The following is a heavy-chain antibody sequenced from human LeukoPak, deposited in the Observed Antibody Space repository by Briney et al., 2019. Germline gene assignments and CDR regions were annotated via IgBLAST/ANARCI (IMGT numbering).Heavy chain of an antibody. CDR2: IYYSGST. CDR3: ARQGTSGSYLTGLDV. Sequence: PSETLSLTCTVSGGSISSSSYYWGWIRQPPGKGLEWIGSIYYSGSTYYNPSLKSRVTISVDTSKNQFSLALRSVTAADTAVYYCARQGTSGSYLTGLDVWGQGTTVTVSS. D-gene: IGHD3-22*01. J-gene: IGHJ6*02. CDR1: GGSISSSSYY. V-gene: IGHV4-39*01.